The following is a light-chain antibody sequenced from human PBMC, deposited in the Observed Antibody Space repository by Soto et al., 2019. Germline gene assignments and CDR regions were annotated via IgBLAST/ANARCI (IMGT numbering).Light chain of an antibody. Sequence: DLQMTQSPSSLSASVGDRVTITCRARQSISNYLNWYQLKPGTVPKLLIYAASTLQTGVTSRFSGSGSGTDFTLTISSLQREDSASYYCKQSYSSWATFGGGTKVEIK. J-gene: IGKJ4*01. V-gene: IGKV1-39*01. CDR1: QSISNY. CDR2: AAS. CDR3: KQSYSSWAT.